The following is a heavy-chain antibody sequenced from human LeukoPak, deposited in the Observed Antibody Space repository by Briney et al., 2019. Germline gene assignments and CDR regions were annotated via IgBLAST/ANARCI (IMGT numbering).Heavy chain of an antibody. CDR2: ISGSGGST. CDR3: AKEVGLAYYFDY. J-gene: IGHJ4*02. CDR1: GFTFSSYG. V-gene: IGHV3-23*01. Sequence: GGSLRLSCAASGFTFSSYGMHWVRQAPGKGLEWVSAISGSGGSTYYADSVKGRFTISRDNSKNTLYLQMNSLRAEDTAVYYCAKEVGLAYYFDYWGQGTLVTVSS. D-gene: IGHD1-26*01.